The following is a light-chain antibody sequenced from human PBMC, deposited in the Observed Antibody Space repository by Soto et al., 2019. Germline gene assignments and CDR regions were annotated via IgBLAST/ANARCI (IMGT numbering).Light chain of an antibody. CDR1: SXDVGRYNF. V-gene: IGLV2-8*01. CDR3: SSYAGSNMGV. Sequence: QSVLTQPPSASGSPGQSVTISCTGTSXDVGRYNFVSWYQQHPGKAPKLLIYEVTQRPSGVPDRFSGSKSGNTASLTVSGLQAEDEADYYCSSYAGSNMGVFGTGTKVTVL. CDR2: EVT. J-gene: IGLJ1*01.